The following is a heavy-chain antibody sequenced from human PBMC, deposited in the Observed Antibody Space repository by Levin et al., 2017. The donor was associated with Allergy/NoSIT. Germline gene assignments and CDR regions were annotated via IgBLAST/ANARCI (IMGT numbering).Heavy chain of an antibody. D-gene: IGHD2-15*01. J-gene: IGHJ6*02. CDR1: GYTFATFY. V-gene: IGHV1-46*01. CDR3: AREGGSLGYLDV. Sequence: GESLKISCKASGYTFATFYMHYVRQAPGQGLEWMGIINPSGDRTSYAQKFQGRFTMTRDTSTSTVSMELSSLRSEDTAVYYCAREGGSLGYLDVWGQGTTVTVSS. CDR2: INPSGDRT.